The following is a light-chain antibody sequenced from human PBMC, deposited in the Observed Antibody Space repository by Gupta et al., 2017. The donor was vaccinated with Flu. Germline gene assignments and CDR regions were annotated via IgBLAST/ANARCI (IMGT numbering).Light chain of an antibody. Sequence: GERPTLSCRASQSLANNLAWFQQRPGQAPRLLIYGASTRGTTVPARFSGSGSGTDFTLTISSLQSEDFAVYYCQQYHNWPRTFGPGTKVEVK. CDR2: GAS. J-gene: IGKJ1*01. CDR1: QSLANN. V-gene: IGKV3-15*01. CDR3: QQYHNWPRT.